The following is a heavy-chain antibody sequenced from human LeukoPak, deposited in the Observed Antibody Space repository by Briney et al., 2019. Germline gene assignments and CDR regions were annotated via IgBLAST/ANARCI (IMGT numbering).Heavy chain of an antibody. Sequence: GRSLRLSCAASGFTFRNHGMYWVRQAPGKGLEWVAVISYDGSSKNYADSVKGRFTISRDESKNTLYLQMDSLRAEDTAVYYCARDRSPYSGSYYAYWGQGTLVTVSS. J-gene: IGHJ4*02. V-gene: IGHV3-30*03. D-gene: IGHD1-26*01. CDR3: ARDRSPYSGSYYAY. CDR1: GFTFRNHG. CDR2: ISYDGSSK.